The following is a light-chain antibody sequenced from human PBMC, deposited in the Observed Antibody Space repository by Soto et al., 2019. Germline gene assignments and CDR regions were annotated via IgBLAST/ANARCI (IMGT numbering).Light chain of an antibody. V-gene: IGLV2-14*03. CDR1: SSDVGGYNY. CDR3: CSYTTTSTFV. CDR2: EVF. Sequence: QSALTQPASVSGSPGQSITISCTGTSSDVGGYNYVSWYQQHPGKVPKLMIYEVFRRPSGISDRFSGSKPGNTASLTISGLQAEDEADYYCCSYTTTSTFVFGGGTKVTVL. J-gene: IGLJ2*01.